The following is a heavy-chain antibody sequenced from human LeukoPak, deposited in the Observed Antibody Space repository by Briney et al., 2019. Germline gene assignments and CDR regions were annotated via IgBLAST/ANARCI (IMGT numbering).Heavy chain of an antibody. V-gene: IGHV3-66*01. CDR1: GSIVSGSY. CDR2: IFSGGNI. CDR3: ATNRGAAAVGY. J-gene: IGHJ4*02. Sequence: PGGSLRLSCAASGSIVSGSYMSWLRHAPGKGLEWLSVIFSGGNIHYADSVKGRFIISRDTSKNTLYLQMNSLRADDTAVYYCATNRGAAAVGYWGQGTLVTVPS. D-gene: IGHD6-13*01.